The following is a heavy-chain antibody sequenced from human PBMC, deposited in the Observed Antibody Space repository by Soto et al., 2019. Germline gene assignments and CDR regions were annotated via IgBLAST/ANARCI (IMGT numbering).Heavy chain of an antibody. J-gene: IGHJ4*02. CDR3: ATGGYFLDY. V-gene: IGHV3-15*01. CDR1: GYPFTSYD. Sequence: SFKASGYPFTSYDINWVRQAPGKGLEWVGRVKSKTDGGTTDYAAPVKGRFTISRDDSKNTVSLQMNSLKTEDTAVYYCATGGYFLDYWGQGTLVTVSS. D-gene: IGHD3-16*01. CDR2: VKSKTDGGTT.